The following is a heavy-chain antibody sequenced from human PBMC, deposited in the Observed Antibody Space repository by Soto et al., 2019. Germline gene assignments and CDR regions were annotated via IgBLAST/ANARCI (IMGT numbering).Heavy chain of an antibody. Sequence: GGSLRLSCAASGFTFSSYAMSWVRQAPGKGLEWVSAISGSGGSTYYADSVKGRFTISRDNSKNTLYLQMNSLRAEDTAVYYCAKDPAILEWLVYYMDVWGKGTTVTVSS. CDR2: ISGSGGST. CDR3: AKDPAILEWLVYYMDV. D-gene: IGHD3-3*01. J-gene: IGHJ6*03. V-gene: IGHV3-23*01. CDR1: GFTFSSYA.